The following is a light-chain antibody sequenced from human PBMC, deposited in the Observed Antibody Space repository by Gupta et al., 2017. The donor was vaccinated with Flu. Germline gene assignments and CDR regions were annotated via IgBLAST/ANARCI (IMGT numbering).Light chain of an antibody. CDR1: TANLANNY. CDR3: ATWDDSLRGVV. CDR2: VTD. Sequence: MVTNSCSGTTANLANNYVYWYQHLPGTTPKVVIDVTDQRPPGVPYRFSGSKSGTSASLAITGLRSEDEATYYCATWDDSLRGVVFGGGTKLTVL. V-gene: IGLV1-47*01. J-gene: IGLJ2*01.